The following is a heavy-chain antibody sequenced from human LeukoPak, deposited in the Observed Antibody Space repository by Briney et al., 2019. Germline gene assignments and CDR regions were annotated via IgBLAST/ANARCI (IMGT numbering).Heavy chain of an antibody. CDR3: ARVGGYYLPFDY. Sequence: GASVKVSCKASGYTFTSYYMHWVRQAPGQGLEWMGIINPSGGSTSYAQKFQGRVTMTTDTSTSTAYMELRSLRSDDTAVYYCARVGGYYLPFDYWGQGTLVTVSS. CDR2: INPSGGST. V-gene: IGHV1-46*01. D-gene: IGHD3-22*01. CDR1: GYTFTSYY. J-gene: IGHJ4*02.